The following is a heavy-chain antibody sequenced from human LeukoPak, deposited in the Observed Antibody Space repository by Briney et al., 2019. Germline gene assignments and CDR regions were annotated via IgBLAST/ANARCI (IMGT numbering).Heavy chain of an antibody. CDR1: GGSVSSGSYY. V-gene: IGHV4-61*01. J-gene: IGHJ4*02. CDR2: IYYSGST. Sequence: SETLSLTCTVSGGSVSSGSYYWSWIRQPPGKGLEWIGYIYYSGSTNYNPSLKSRVTISVDTSKNQFSLKLSSVTAADTAVYYCARGAWIQLWRGHFDYWGQGTLVTVSS. CDR3: ARGAWIQLWRGHFDY. D-gene: IGHD5-18*01.